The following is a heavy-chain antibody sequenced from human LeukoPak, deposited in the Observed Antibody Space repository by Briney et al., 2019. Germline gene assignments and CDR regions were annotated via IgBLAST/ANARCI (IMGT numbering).Heavy chain of an antibody. Sequence: SETLSLTCTVSGGSISSYYWSWIRQPPGKGLEWIGYIYYSGSTNYNPSLKSRVTISVDTSKNQFSLKLSSVTAADTAVYYCARDLRLYYDSSGYSNWYFDPWGRGTLVTVSS. CDR3: ARDLRLYYDSSGYSNWYFDP. D-gene: IGHD3-22*01. V-gene: IGHV4-59*12. J-gene: IGHJ2*01. CDR1: GGSISSYY. CDR2: IYYSGST.